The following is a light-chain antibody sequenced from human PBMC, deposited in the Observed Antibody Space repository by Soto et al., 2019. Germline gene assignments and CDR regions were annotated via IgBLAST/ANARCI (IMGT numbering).Light chain of an antibody. CDR3: QQYNSYST. CDR2: DAS. V-gene: IGKV1-5*01. CDR1: QSISSW. Sequence: DIQRTQSPSSLSASVVDRVTITFRASQSISSWLAWYQQMPGKAPKLLIYDASSLESGVPSRFSGSGSGTEFTLTISSLQPDDFATYYCQQYNSYSTFGQGTKVDNK. J-gene: IGKJ1*01.